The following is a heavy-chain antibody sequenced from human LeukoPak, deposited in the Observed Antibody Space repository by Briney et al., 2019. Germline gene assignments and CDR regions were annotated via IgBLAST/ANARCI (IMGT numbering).Heavy chain of an antibody. CDR2: IIPICGST. CDR1: GGTFSSYA. D-gene: IGHD4-11*01. V-gene: IGHV1-69*13. J-gene: IGHJ4*02. Sequence: ASLKLSCKASGGTFSSYAISWVRQAPGQGLEWMGGIIPICGSTNYAQTFKGRVTITADESTSTVYLELSSLRSEDTAVYYCEKRPNSNYVGYYFDYWGQGTLVTVSS. CDR3: EKRPNSNYVGYYFDY.